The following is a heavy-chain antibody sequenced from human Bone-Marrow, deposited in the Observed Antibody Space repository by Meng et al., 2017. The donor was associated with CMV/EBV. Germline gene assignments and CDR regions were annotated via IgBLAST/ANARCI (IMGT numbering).Heavy chain of an antibody. D-gene: IGHD5-18*01. Sequence: VQLVESGGGLVKPGGSLRLSCAASGFTFSDYYMSWIRQAPGKGLEWVSAISGSGGSTYYADSVKGRFTISRDNSKNTLYLQMNSLRVDDTAVYFCAKPTGYSYGQYWGQGTLVTVSS. CDR1: GFTFSDYY. CDR2: ISGSGGST. V-gene: IGHV3-23*04. CDR3: AKPTGYSYGQY. J-gene: IGHJ4*02.